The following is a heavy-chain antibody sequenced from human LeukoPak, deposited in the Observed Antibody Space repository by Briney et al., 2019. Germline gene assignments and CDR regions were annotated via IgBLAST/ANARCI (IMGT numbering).Heavy chain of an antibody. V-gene: IGHV4-4*02. CDR2: IFHNGNT. CDR1: GLTFSSYG. J-gene: IGHJ4*02. CDR3: ARDTPGGSHGDYDY. D-gene: IGHD4-17*01. Sequence: PGGSLRLSCAASGLTFSSYGMHWVRQPPGKGLEWIGEIFHNGNTGYNPSLKSRVTISVDKSSDQFSLNLISVTAADTAVYYCARDTPGGSHGDYDYWGQGTLVTVSS.